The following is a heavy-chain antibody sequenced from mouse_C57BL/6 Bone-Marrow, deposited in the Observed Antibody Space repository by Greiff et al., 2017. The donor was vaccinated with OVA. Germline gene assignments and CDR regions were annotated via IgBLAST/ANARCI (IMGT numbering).Heavy chain of an antibody. Sequence: EVQLVESGGGLVQPGGSLKLSCAASGFTFSDYGMAWVRQAPRKGPEWVAFISNLAYSIYYADTVTGRFTISRENAKNTLYLEMSSLRSEDTAMYYCARRYYGSSPYWYFDVWGTGTTVTVSS. CDR1: GFTFSDYG. J-gene: IGHJ1*03. CDR2: ISNLAYSI. V-gene: IGHV5-15*01. CDR3: ARRYYGSSPYWYFDV. D-gene: IGHD1-1*01.